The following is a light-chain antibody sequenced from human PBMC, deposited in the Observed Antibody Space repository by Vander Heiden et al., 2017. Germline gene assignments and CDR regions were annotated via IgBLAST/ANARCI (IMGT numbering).Light chain of an antibody. V-gene: IGKV1-13*02. CDR3: QQFNSYPLT. Sequence: AIQFTPSPSSLSASVVDRVTITFRASQAISSAFAWFQPKPGQAPSLLNYEGSRLERGVPSRCSGSGSGTDFTLTISSLQPEDFATYYCQQFNSYPLTFGGGTKVEIK. J-gene: IGKJ4*01. CDR1: QAISSA. CDR2: EGS.